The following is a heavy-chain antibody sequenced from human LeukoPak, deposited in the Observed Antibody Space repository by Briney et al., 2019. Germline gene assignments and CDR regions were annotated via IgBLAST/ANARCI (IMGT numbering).Heavy chain of an antibody. D-gene: IGHD6-19*01. CDR2: IYYSGST. Sequence: SGTLSLTCTVSGGSISSSSYYWGWIRQPPGKGLEWIGSIYYSGSTYYNPSLKSRVTISVDTSKNQFSLKLSSVTAADTAVYYCARGSFRRIAVAQARFRAFDIWGQGTMVTVSS. CDR1: GGSISSSSYY. V-gene: IGHV4-39*07. CDR3: ARGSFRRIAVAQARFRAFDI. J-gene: IGHJ3*02.